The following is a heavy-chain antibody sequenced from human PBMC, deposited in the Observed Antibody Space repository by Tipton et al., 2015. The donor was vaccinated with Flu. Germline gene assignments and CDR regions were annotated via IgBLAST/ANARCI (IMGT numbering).Heavy chain of an antibody. J-gene: IGHJ5*02. V-gene: IGHV5-51*03. CDR1: GYSFSNYW. D-gene: IGHD3-10*01. CDR2: IYPGDSDT. Sequence: QLVQSGAEVKKPGESLKISCQGSGYSFSNYWIGWVRQVPGKGLEWMGIIYPGDSDTRYSPSFQGHVTMSADKSITTAYLEWTSLKASDTAMYYCARRGSGSYFDRWFDPWGQGTLVTVSS. CDR3: ARRGSGSYFDRWFDP.